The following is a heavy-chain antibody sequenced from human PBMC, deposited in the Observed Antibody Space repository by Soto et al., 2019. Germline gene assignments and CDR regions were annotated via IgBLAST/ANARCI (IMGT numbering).Heavy chain of an antibody. D-gene: IGHD4-17*01. Sequence: SETLSLTCTVSGGSISSSSYYWGWIRQPPGKGLDWIGSINYSGSTYYNPALKIRVTISVDKSKNQFSLKLSSVTAADPAVYYCARRLGEEHAFDIWGQGTMVTVSS. CDR3: ARRLGEEHAFDI. J-gene: IGHJ3*02. CDR2: INYSGST. V-gene: IGHV4-39*01. CDR1: GGSISSSSYY.